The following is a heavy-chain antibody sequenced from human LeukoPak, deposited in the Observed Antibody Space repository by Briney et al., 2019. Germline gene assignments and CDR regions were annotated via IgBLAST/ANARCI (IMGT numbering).Heavy chain of an antibody. J-gene: IGHJ4*02. V-gene: IGHV4-39*07. CDR1: GGSISSSSYY. Sequence: SETLSLTCTVSGGSISSSSYYWGWIRQPPGKGLEWIGSIYYSGSTYYNPSLKSRVTISVDTSKNQFSLKLSSVTAADTAVYYCARGKGENVLLWFGDPPGGYFDYWGQGTLVTVSS. D-gene: IGHD3-10*01. CDR2: IYYSGST. CDR3: ARGKGENVLLWFGDPPGGYFDY.